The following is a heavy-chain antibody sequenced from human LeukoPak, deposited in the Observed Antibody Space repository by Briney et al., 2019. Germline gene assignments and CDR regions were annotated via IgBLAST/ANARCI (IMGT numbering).Heavy chain of an antibody. CDR1: GGTFSSYA. V-gene: IGHV1-69*13. J-gene: IGHJ4*02. CDR2: IIPIFGTA. D-gene: IGHD1-26*01. CDR3: ARAVGAAIYFDY. Sequence: SVKVSCKASGGTFSSYAISWVRQAPGQGLEWMGGIIPIFGTANYAQKFQGRVTITADESTSTAYMELSSLRSEDTAVYYCARAVGAAIYFDYWGQGTLVTVSS.